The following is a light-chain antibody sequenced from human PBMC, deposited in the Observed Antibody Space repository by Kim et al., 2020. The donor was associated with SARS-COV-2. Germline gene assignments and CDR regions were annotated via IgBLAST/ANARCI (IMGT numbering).Light chain of an antibody. CDR2: EDN. V-gene: IGLV3-1*01. Sequence: SVSPVQTALISWSGDQLGHKFVSWFQQKPGQSPVLVIHEDNKRPSGIPERFSGSNSGNTATLTISGTQAMDEADYYCQAWDSSTAAFGGGTKVTVL. J-gene: IGLJ2*01. CDR1: QLGHKF. CDR3: QAWDSSTAA.